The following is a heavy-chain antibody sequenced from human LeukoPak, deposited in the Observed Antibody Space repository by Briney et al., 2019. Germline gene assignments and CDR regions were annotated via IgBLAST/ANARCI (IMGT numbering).Heavy chain of an antibody. D-gene: IGHD7-27*01. V-gene: IGHV1-2*02. CDR3: ARKSANWGYNWFDP. J-gene: IGHJ5*02. CDR2: INPNSGGT. CDR1: GYTFTGYY. Sequence: ASVKVSCKASGYTFTGYYMHWVRQAPGQGLEWMGWINPNSGGTNYAQKFQGRVTMTRDTSISTAYMELSRLRSDDTAVYYCARKSANWGYNWFDPWGQGTLVTVSS.